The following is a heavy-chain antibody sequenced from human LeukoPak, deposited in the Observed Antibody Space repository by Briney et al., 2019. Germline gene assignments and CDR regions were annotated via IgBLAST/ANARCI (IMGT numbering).Heavy chain of an antibody. D-gene: IGHD4/OR15-4a*01. V-gene: IGHV4-39*02. CDR3: ARDKSGVGALGDHTFFGLDV. CDR1: GGSVVSSSDY. Sequence: PSPCPSPAWSLFGGSVVSSSDYWGWIPQPPGRGLVGVGSIYETGSTYYNPSLKSRVTISVDTSKNQFSLKLSSVTAADTAVYYCARDKSGVGALGDHTFFGLDVWGQGTTVNVS. J-gene: IGHJ6*02. CDR2: IYETGST.